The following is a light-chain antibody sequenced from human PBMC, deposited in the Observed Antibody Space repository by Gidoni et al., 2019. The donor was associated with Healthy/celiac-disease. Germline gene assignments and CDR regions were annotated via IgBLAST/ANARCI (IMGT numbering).Light chain of an antibody. V-gene: IGKV3-11*01. J-gene: IGKJ2*04. CDR3: QQRSNWPPSGS. CDR1: QSVSSY. CDR2: DAS. Sequence: EIVLTQSPATLSLSPVERATLSCRASQSVSSYLAWYQQTPGQAPRLLIYDASNRATGIPARFSGSGSGTDFTLTISSLEPEEFAVYYCQQRSNWPPSGSFGQGTKLEIK.